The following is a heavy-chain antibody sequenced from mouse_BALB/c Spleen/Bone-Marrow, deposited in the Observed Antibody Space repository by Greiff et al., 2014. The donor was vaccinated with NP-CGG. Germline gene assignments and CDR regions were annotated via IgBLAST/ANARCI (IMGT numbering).Heavy chain of an antibody. CDR3: ARGDWDEAMDY. J-gene: IGHJ4*01. D-gene: IGHD4-1*01. V-gene: IGHV5-9-3*01. CDR2: INSGGSYT. Sequence: EVKLMESGGGLVKPGGSLKLSCAASGFTFSSYAMSWVRQTPEKRLGWVATINSGGSYTYYPDSGKGRFPISRDNAKNTLYLQMSSLRSEDTAMYYCARGDWDEAMDYWGQGTSVTVST. CDR1: GFTFSSYA.